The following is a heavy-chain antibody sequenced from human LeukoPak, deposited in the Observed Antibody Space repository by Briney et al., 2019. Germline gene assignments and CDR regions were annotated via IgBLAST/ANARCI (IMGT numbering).Heavy chain of an antibody. J-gene: IGHJ4*02. CDR3: AIDPNWETHS. CDR1: GFTFSTYT. Sequence: GGSLRLSCAASGFTFSTYTMYWVRHPPGKRLEWVSIIGNNGGGIHYADSVKGRFTISRDNFKNALYLQMNSLRVEDTAVYYCAIDPNWETHSWGQGVLVTVSS. CDR2: IGNNGGGI. V-gene: IGHV3-23*01. D-gene: IGHD7-27*01.